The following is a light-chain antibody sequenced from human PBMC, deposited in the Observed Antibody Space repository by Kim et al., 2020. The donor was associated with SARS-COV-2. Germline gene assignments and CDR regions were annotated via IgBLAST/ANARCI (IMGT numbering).Light chain of an antibody. J-gene: IGKJ2*01. V-gene: IGKV3-15*01. CDR3: QQYNKWPYA. Sequence: SVSPGDSSTLSCRAGQSVISNLAWYQQKPGQATRLLFYGPSTRATGIPARFSGSGSGTEFTLTSSSLQSEDFAFYYCQQYNKWPYAFGQGTKLEI. CDR2: GPS. CDR1: QSVISN.